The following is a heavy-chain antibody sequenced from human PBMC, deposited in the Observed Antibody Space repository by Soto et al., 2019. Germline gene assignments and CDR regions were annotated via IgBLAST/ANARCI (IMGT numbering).Heavy chain of an antibody. Sequence: LSLTCAVSGGSISSGGYSWSWIRQPPGKGLEWIGYIYHSGSTYYNPSLKSRVTISVDRSKNQFSLKLSSVTAADTAVYYCARSVVVVAATRAVRYFDYWGQGTLVTV. CDR3: ARSVVVVAATRAVRYFDY. V-gene: IGHV4-30-2*01. J-gene: IGHJ4*02. CDR2: IYHSGST. CDR1: GGSISSGGYS. D-gene: IGHD2-15*01.